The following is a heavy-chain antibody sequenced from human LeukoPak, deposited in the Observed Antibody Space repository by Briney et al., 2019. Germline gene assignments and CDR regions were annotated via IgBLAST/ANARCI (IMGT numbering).Heavy chain of an antibody. J-gene: IGHJ4*02. CDR1: GYTFTGYY. CDR2: INPNSGGT. D-gene: IGHD1-26*01. CDR3: ARGSRGSYLYYFDY. Sequence: ASVKVSCKASGYTFTGYYMHWVRQAPGQGLERMGWINPNSGGTNYAQKFQGRVTMTRDTSISTAYMELSRLRSDDTAVYYCARGSRGSYLYYFDYWGQGTLVTVSS. V-gene: IGHV1-2*02.